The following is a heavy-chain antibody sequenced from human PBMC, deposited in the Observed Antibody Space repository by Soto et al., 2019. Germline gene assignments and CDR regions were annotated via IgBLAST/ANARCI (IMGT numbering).Heavy chain of an antibody. Sequence: SVKVSCKSSGGTFSSHSIYWVRQAPGQGLEWMGGNIPIFGPANFAKNFQRRVTMTRDTSISSAYMELSRLTSDDTAVYYCASAAVTGTAGLDFWGQGTQVTVSS. CDR2: NIPIFGPA. J-gene: IGHJ4*02. D-gene: IGHD6-19*01. CDR1: GGTFSSHS. CDR3: ASAAVTGTAGLDF. V-gene: IGHV1-69*05.